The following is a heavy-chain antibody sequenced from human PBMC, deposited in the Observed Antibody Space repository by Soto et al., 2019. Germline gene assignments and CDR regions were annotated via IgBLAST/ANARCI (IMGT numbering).Heavy chain of an antibody. Sequence: QVQLVQSGAEVKKPGSSVKVSCKASGGTFSSYAISWVRQAPGQGLEWMGGIIPSFGTADYAQKFQGRVTITADESTSTGHMELSSLRSQATAVYYCASHYDSSGYYYRGLDYWGQGTLVTVSS. CDR3: ASHYDSSGYYYRGLDY. J-gene: IGHJ4*02. V-gene: IGHV1-69*12. CDR2: IIPSFGTA. D-gene: IGHD3-22*01. CDR1: GGTFSSYA.